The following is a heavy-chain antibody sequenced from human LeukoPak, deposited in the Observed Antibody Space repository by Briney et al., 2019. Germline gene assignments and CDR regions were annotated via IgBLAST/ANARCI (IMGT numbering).Heavy chain of an antibody. CDR3: AKSREGYYFDY. D-gene: IGHD5-24*01. CDR1: GFTFSSYA. V-gene: IGHV3-23*01. J-gene: IGHJ4*02. CDR2: ISDSGGTI. Sequence: PGASLRLSCAASGFTFSSYAMSWVRQAPGKGLEWISRISDSGGTIHHADSVQGRFTMSRDNSKNTLYLQMNSLRAEDTAVYYCAKSREGYYFDYWGQGTLVTVSS.